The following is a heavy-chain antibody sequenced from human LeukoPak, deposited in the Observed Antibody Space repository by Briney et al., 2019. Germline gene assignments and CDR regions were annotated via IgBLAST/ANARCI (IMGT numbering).Heavy chain of an antibody. V-gene: IGHV4-31*03. J-gene: IGHJ4*02. Sequence: SETLSLTCTVSGGSISSGGYYWSWIRQHPGKGLEWIGYIYYSGSTYYNPSLKSRVTISVDTSKNQFSLKLSSVTAADTAVYYCARSSYDSSGYQRIFDYWGQGTLVTVS. CDR3: ARSSYDSSGYQRIFDY. D-gene: IGHD3-22*01. CDR1: GGSISSGGYY. CDR2: IYYSGST.